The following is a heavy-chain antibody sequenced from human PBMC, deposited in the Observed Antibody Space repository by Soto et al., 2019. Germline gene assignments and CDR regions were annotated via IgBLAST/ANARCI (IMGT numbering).Heavy chain of an antibody. CDR3: ARVGGPLAILFIVPTRCYFYL. CDR2: ISSSSSYI. Sequence: GGSLRLSCAASGFTFSSYSMNWVRQAPGKGLEWVSSISSSSSYIYYADSVKGRFTISRDNAKNSLYLQMNSLRAEDTAVYYCARVGGPLAILFIVPTRCYFYLGARGALVPISS. D-gene: IGHD1-26*01. V-gene: IGHV3-21*01. J-gene: IGHJ2*01. CDR1: GFTFSSYS.